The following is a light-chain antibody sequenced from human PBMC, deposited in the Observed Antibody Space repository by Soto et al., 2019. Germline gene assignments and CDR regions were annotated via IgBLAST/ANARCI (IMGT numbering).Light chain of an antibody. Sequence: QSALTQPASVSGSPGQSITISCTGTSSDVGGYNLVSWYQQHPGKTPKLMIYEGSPRPSGVSNRFSGSKSGNTASLTVSGLQAEYEADYYCCSYAGSSTLLFGGGTKVTVL. CDR2: EGS. V-gene: IGLV2-23*01. CDR3: CSYAGSSTLL. J-gene: IGLJ2*01. CDR1: SSDVGGYNL.